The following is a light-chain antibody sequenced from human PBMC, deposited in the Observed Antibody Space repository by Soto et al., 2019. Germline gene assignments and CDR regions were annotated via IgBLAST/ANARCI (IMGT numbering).Light chain of an antibody. CDR2: AAA. V-gene: IGKV1-39*01. CDR1: QSITTY. J-gene: IGKJ1*01. Sequence: DIQMTQSPSSLSASVGDRVTITCRASQSITTYLNWYQQTSGEAPKLLIYAAARLQTGVPSRFSGSGSGTDFTLTLSSLQPEDFATYYCQQAYGAPPTFGQGTKVEIK. CDR3: QQAYGAPPT.